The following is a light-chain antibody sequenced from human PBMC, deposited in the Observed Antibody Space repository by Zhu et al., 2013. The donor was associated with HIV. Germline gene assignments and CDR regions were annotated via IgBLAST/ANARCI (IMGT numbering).Light chain of an antibody. J-gene: IGLJ3*02. CDR2: THD. Sequence: QSVLTQPPSVSGTPGQGVTISCSGSISNIGSNYVSWYQQFPGTAPRPLIYTHDQRPSGVPDRISGSKSGTSASLAINGLRSEDEAYYYCAAWDGSLSGWVFGGGTKLTVL. V-gene: IGLV1-47*01. CDR1: ISNIGSNY. CDR3: AAWDGSLSGWV.